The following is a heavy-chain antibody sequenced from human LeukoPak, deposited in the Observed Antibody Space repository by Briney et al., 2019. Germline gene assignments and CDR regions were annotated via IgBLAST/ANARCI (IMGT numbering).Heavy chain of an antibody. CDR1: GGFISAYY. CDR2: IYYSGST. V-gene: IGHV4-59*12. D-gene: IGHD1-7*01. J-gene: IGHJ2*01. Sequence: SETLSLTCTVSGGFISAYYWSWIRQPPGKGLEWIGYIYYSGSTNYNPSLKSRVTISVDTSKNQFSLKLSSVTAADTAVYYCARDSELYWYFDLWGRGTLVTVS. CDR3: ARDSELYWYFDL.